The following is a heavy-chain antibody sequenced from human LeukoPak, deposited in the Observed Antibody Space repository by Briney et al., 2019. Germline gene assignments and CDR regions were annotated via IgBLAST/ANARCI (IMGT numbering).Heavy chain of an antibody. J-gene: IGHJ6*03. CDR1: GGTFISYA. V-gene: IGHV1-69*05. CDR3: ARSAGPRIAARLGLGSANYYMDV. CDR2: IIPIFGTA. Sequence: ASVKVSCKASGGTFISYAISWVRQAPGQGLEWMGGIIPIFGTANYAQKFQGRVTITTDESTSTAYMELSSLRSEDTAVYYCARSAGPRIAARLGLGSANYYMDVWGKGTTVTVSS. D-gene: IGHD6-6*01.